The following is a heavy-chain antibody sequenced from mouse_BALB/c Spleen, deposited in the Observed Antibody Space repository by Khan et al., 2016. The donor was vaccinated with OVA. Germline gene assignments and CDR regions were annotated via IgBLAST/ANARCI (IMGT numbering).Heavy chain of an antibody. V-gene: IGHV6-6*02. CDR1: GFTFSNYW. J-gene: IGHJ1*01. Sequence: EVQLQESGGGLVQPGGSMKLSCVATGFTFSNYWMNWVRQSPEKGLEWVAEIRLKSSNYATHSAESVKGRFTISRDDSKSSVYLQMNNLRAEDTGSYYCTRGYDWYFDVWGAGTTVTVSS. CDR3: TRGYDWYFDV. D-gene: IGHD2-2*01. CDR2: IRLKSSNYAT.